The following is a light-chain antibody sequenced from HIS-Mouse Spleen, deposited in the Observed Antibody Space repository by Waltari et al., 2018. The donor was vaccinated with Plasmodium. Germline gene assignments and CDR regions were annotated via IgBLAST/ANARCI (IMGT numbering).Light chain of an antibody. CDR3: QQYNNWPPLT. CDR1: QIVSSN. CDR2: GAS. V-gene: IGKV3-15*01. J-gene: IGKJ4*01. Sequence: DIVLTQSPATLSVSPGETATPTCRASQIVSSNLAWYQQNPGQAPRLLIYGASTRATGIPARFSGSGSGTEFTLTISSLQSEDFAVYYCQQYNNWPPLTFGGGTKVEIK.